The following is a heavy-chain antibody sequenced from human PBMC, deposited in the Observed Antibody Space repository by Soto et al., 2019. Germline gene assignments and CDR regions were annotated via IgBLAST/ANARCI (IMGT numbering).Heavy chain of an antibody. CDR1: GYTFTSYG. D-gene: IGHD3-22*01. V-gene: IGHV1-18*01. CDR3: ARDRLRGYSSGYFPGY. Sequence: GASVKVSCKASGYTFTSYGISWVRQAPGQGLEWMGWISAYNGNTNYAQKLQGRVTMTTDTSTSTAYMELRSLRSGDTAVYYCARDRLRGYSSGYFPGYWGQGNLVTVSS. J-gene: IGHJ4*02. CDR2: ISAYNGNT.